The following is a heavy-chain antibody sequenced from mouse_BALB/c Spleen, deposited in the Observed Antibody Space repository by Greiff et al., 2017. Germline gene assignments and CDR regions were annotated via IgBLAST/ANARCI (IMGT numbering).Heavy chain of an antibody. Sequence: EVKLQESGPGLVKPSQSLSLTCTVTGYSITSDYAWNWIRQFPGNKLEWMGYISYSGSTSYNPSLKSRISITRDTSKNQFFLQLNSVTTEDTATYYCARSSNYYGSSYFDYWGQGTTLTVSS. CDR3: ARSSNYYGSSYFDY. CDR2: ISYSGST. J-gene: IGHJ2*01. CDR1: GYSITSDYA. V-gene: IGHV3-2*02. D-gene: IGHD1-1*01.